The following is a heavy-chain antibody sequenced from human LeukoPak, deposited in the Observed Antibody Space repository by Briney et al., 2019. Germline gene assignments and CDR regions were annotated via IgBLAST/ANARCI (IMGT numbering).Heavy chain of an antibody. D-gene: IGHD1-26*01. Sequence: SETLSLTCTVSGGSLRNYYWSWIRQPPGKGLEWIGYIYYSGSTNSNPSLKSRVTISVDTSKNQFSLKLTSVTAADTAVYYCASFDSGSYSPKADYWGQGTLVTVSS. V-gene: IGHV4-59*01. CDR3: ASFDSGSYSPKADY. J-gene: IGHJ4*02. CDR2: IYYSGST. CDR1: GGSLRNYY.